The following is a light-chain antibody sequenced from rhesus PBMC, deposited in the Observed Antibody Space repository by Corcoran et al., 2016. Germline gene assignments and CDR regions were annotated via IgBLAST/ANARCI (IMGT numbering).Light chain of an antibody. CDR1: QSVSSH. V-gene: IGKV3S9*01. J-gene: IGKJ2*01. Sequence: EIVMTQSPATLSLSPGERATLSCRASQSVSSHVAWYQQKPEQSPRLLIYGASSRAPGIPDRFSGRGAGTDFTLFISSLEPEDVGVYSCQQYHAWNSFGQGTKVEI. CDR3: QQYHAWNS. CDR2: GAS.